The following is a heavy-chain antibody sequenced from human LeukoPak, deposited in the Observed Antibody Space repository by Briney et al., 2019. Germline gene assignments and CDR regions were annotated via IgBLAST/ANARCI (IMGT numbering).Heavy chain of an antibody. J-gene: IGHJ6*02. CDR3: AKYVTPPGTYYYGLDV. CDR1: GFIFSSYA. V-gene: IGHV3-23*01. D-gene: IGHD6-13*01. CDR2: ISGSGDAT. Sequence: GGSLRLSCAASGFIFSSYAMNWVRQASGKGLEWVSGISGSGDATFYADPVKGRFTISRDNSKNTLYLQMNSLRGDDTAVYYCAKYVTPPGTYYYGLDVWGQGTTVTVSS.